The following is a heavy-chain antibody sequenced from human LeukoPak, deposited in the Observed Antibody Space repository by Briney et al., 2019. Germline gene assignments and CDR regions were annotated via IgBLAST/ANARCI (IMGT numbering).Heavy chain of an antibody. V-gene: IGHV3-7*01. CDR2: INQDGSDK. J-gene: IGHJ4*02. D-gene: IGHD2-15*01. Sequence: GGSLRLSCAASGFTFSSYWMSWVRQAPGKGLEWVANINQDGSDKYYVDSVKGRFTISRDNAKNSLYLQMNSLRAEDTAVYYCARDPSAYEGGPPFDYWGQGTLVTVSS. CDR3: ARDPSAYEGGPPFDY. CDR1: GFTFSSYW.